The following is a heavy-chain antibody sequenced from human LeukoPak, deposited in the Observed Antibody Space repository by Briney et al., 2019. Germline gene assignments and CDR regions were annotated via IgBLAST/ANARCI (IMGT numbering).Heavy chain of an antibody. CDR2: INPNSGGT. Sequence: ASVKVSCKASGYTFTGYYMHWVRQAPGQGLEWMGWINPNSGGTNYAQKFQGRVTMTRDTSISTAYMELSRLRSDDTAMYYCASSVLRFLEWSKYYYYMDVWGKGTTVTVSS. CDR1: GYTFTGYY. D-gene: IGHD3-3*01. V-gene: IGHV1-2*02. CDR3: ASSVLRFLEWSKYYYYMDV. J-gene: IGHJ6*03.